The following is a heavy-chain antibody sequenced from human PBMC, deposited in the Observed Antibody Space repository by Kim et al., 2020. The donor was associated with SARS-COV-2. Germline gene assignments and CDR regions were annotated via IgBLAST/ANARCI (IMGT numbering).Heavy chain of an antibody. J-gene: IGHJ6*02. V-gene: IGHV3-30-3*01. CDR2: ISFDGRNK. CDR1: GLSFDSYA. D-gene: IGHD3-10*01. CDR3: ARGNYYESVSLSDYYNGMDV. Sequence: GRSLRLSCAASGLSFDSYAMNWVRQAPGNGLEWVAVISFDGRNKDYADSVKGRFTISRDNSKSTLHLQMNSLRVEDTAVYYCARGNYYESVSLSDYYNGMDVWGQGTTVTVSS.